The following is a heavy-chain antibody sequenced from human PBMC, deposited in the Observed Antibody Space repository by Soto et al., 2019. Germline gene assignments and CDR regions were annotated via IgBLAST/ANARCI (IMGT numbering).Heavy chain of an antibody. J-gene: IGHJ6*02. Sequence: EVQLVESGGGLVQPGGSLRLSCEASGFIFSSDWMSWVRQGPGKGLEWVANIKQDGSERCFLDSVKGRFTISRDNAKNSLYLQMNSLGVEDTAVYFCVREAHDSAPYGMDVWGQGTTVTVSS. CDR1: GFIFSSDW. D-gene: IGHD3-22*01. V-gene: IGHV3-7*05. CDR2: IKQDGSER. CDR3: VREAHDSAPYGMDV.